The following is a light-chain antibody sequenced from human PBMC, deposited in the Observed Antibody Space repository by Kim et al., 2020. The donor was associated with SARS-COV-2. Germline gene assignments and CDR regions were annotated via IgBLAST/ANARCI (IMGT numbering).Light chain of an antibody. CDR3: QAWDSSTVV. CDR2: QDK. J-gene: IGLJ2*01. Sequence: SGSPGQTSTITCSGDKLGDKYACWYQQRPGQSPVLIIYQDKQRPSGIPERFSGSNSGNTATLTISGTQAMDEADYYCQAWDSSTVVFGGGTQLTVL. CDR1: KLGDKY. V-gene: IGLV3-1*01.